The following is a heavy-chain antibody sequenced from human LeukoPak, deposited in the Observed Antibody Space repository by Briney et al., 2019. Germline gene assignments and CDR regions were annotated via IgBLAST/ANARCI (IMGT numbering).Heavy chain of an antibody. Sequence: AALKVSYKASGFTFSAYHVHWVRQAPGQGLEWMGWINPDGSGTNYARRFQGRVTVTRDTSINTAYMELSSLSSDDTAVYYCARVHHHPGIVAADYWGQGTLITVSP. CDR1: GFTFSAYH. J-gene: IGHJ4*02. V-gene: IGHV1-2*02. D-gene: IGHD6-13*01. CDR3: ARVHHHPGIVAADY. CDR2: INPDGSGT.